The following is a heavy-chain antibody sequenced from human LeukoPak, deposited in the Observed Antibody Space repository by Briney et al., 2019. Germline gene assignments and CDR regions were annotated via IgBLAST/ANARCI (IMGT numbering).Heavy chain of an antibody. Sequence: ASVKVSCKASGYTFTSYGFSWVRQAPGQGLEWMGWISAYNGDTRYALNLQGRVTMTTDTSTSTAYMELRSLRSDDTAVYYCARQLRWDQYYFDYWGQGTLVTVSS. CDR2: ISAYNGDT. CDR1: GYTFTSYG. D-gene: IGHD4-23*01. CDR3: ARQLRWDQYYFDY. J-gene: IGHJ4*02. V-gene: IGHV1-18*01.